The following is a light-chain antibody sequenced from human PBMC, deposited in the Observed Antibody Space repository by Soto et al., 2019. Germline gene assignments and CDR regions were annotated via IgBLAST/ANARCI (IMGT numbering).Light chain of an antibody. J-gene: IGLJ2*01. V-gene: IGLV2-11*01. Sequence: QSVLTQPRSVSGSPGQSVTISCTGTSSDVGGYNYVPWCQQHPGKAPKLMIYDVSKRPSGVPDRFSGSKSGNTASLTISGLQAEDEADYYCCSYAGATAVFGGGTKVTVL. CDR3: CSYAGATAV. CDR1: SSDVGGYNY. CDR2: DVS.